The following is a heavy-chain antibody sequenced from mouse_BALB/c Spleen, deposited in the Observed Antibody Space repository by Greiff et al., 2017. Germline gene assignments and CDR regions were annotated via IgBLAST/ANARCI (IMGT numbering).Heavy chain of an antibody. Sequence: EVKLVESGGGLVKPGGSLKLSCAASGFAFSSYYMSWVRQTPEKRLEWVAYISSGGGSTYYPDTVKGRFTISRDNAKNTLYLQMSSLKSEDTAMYYCARQGYYGPFAYWGQGTLVTVSA. CDR2: ISSGGGST. CDR1: GFAFSSYY. J-gene: IGHJ3*01. D-gene: IGHD1-2*01. V-gene: IGHV5-12-1*01. CDR3: ARQGYYGPFAY.